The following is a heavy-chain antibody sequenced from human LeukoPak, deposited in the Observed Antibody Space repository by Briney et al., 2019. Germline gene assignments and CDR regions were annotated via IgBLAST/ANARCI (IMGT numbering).Heavy chain of an antibody. CDR1: GGSISSGGYS. D-gene: IGHD1-26*01. CDR3: ARTFSESYYYYGMDV. V-gene: IGHV4-61*08. Sequence: PSETLSLTCAVSGGSISSGGYSWSWIRQPPGKGLEWIGYVYYSGRTNYNPSLKSRVTISVDTSKNQFSLKLSSVTAADTAVYYCARTFSESYYYYGMDVWGQGTTVTVSS. CDR2: VYYSGRT. J-gene: IGHJ6*02.